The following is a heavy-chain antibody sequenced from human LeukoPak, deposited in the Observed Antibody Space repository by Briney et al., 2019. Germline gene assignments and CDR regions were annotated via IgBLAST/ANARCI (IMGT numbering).Heavy chain of an antibody. Sequence: PGGSLRLSCAASGFIFSSYAMSGGRQAPGKGLEWVSAISGSGGSTYYADSVKGRFTISRDNSKNTLYLQMNSLRAEDTAVYYCAKAPMGITIFGVVLYYFDYWGQGTLVTVSS. CDR2: ISGSGGST. J-gene: IGHJ4*02. CDR1: GFIFSSYA. D-gene: IGHD3-3*01. V-gene: IGHV3-23*01. CDR3: AKAPMGITIFGVVLYYFDY.